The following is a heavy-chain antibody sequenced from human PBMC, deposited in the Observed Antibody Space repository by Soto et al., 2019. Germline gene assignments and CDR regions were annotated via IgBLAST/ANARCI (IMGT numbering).Heavy chain of an antibody. V-gene: IGHV3-7*01. Sequence: GGSLRLSCAASGFTFSSYWMSWVRQAPGKGLEWVANIKQDGSEKYYVDSVKGRFTISRDNAKNSLYLQMNSLRAEDTAVYYCARAGGMVRGVITYYYYYYMDVWGKGTTVTVSS. D-gene: IGHD3-10*01. CDR1: GFTFSSYW. CDR3: ARAGGMVRGVITYYYYYYMDV. CDR2: IKQDGSEK. J-gene: IGHJ6*03.